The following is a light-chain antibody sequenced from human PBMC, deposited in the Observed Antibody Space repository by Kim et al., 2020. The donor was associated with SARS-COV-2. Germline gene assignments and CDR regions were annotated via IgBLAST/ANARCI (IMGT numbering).Light chain of an antibody. CDR2: WAS. V-gene: IGKV4-1*01. CDR3: QQYYGTPYT. J-gene: IGKJ2*01. CDR1: QNVLFNSNNQNY. Sequence: RATINCKSSQNVLFNSNNQNYLAWYQQKPGQPPKLLIYWASTRESGVPDRFSGSGSGTDFTLNISSVQAEDVAVYYCQQYYGTPYTFGQGTKLEI.